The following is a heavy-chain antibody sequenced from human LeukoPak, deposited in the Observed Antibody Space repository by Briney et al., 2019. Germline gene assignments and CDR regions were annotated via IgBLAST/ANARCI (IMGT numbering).Heavy chain of an antibody. Sequence: PGGSLRLSCTASGFTFNSYDMSWVRQAPGNGLEWVAVISYDGSNKYYADSVKGRFTISRDNAKNSLYLQMNSLRAEDTAVYYCARDWGATEQDYWGQGTLVTVSS. D-gene: IGHD3-16*01. V-gene: IGHV3-30*03. CDR1: GFTFNSYD. CDR2: ISYDGSNK. CDR3: ARDWGATEQDY. J-gene: IGHJ4*02.